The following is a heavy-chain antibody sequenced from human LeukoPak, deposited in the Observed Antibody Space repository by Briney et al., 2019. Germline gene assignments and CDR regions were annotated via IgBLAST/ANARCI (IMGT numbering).Heavy chain of an antibody. CDR3: ARVAGSIDY. Sequence: ASVKVSCKASGYTFTSYDINWVRHATGQGLEWMGWTNPNSGYTGYAQKFQGRVTITRDTSISTAYMELSSLRSEDTAVYYCARVAGSIDYRGQGTLVTVSS. CDR2: TNPNSGYT. V-gene: IGHV1-8*03. J-gene: IGHJ4*02. CDR1: GYTFTSYD. D-gene: IGHD6-19*01.